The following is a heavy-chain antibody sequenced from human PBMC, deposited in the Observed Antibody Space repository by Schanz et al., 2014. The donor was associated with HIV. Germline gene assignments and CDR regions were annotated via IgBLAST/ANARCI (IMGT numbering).Heavy chain of an antibody. D-gene: IGHD3-3*01. Sequence: QVRLAQSGAEVKRPGASVTVSCMAVGSTFPDLDINWVRQAAGQGLEWMAWINPKSGNTGYARKFQGRVTVTINTSKRTIYIELRGLTSEDAAVYYCARAGLWYNSGDYYGSAFDVWGPGTAVTVAS. CDR1: GSTFPDLD. J-gene: IGHJ3*01. V-gene: IGHV1-8*01. CDR3: ARAGLWYNSGDYYGSAFDV. CDR2: INPKSGNT.